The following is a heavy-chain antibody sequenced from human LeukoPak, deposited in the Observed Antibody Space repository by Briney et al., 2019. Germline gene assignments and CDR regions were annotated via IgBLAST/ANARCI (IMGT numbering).Heavy chain of an antibody. CDR1: VFTFSSYA. Sequence: GGALRLSCAPSVFTFSSYAMHWVRPTPGGRLEHVAFLPSNGDEEYYGDSAKGRFTISRDNSKNTVFLQLNGLRCDDTGVYYCAKDLPVLHYWGEGTLVIVSS. CDR3: AKDLPVLHY. J-gene: IGHJ4*02. D-gene: IGHD4/OR15-4a*01. CDR2: LPSNGDEE. V-gene: IGHV3-30-3*02.